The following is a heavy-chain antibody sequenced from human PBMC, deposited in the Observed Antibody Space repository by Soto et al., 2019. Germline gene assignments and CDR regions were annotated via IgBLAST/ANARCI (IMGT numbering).Heavy chain of an antibody. CDR2: IVTSSAYT. Sequence: KPGGSLRLSCVASGFTFSDYYMGWVRQAPGKGLEYISYIVTSSAYTNYADSVKGRFSISRDNAKNSLHLVMNSLRAEDSGVYYCARLRASSWYMGGYLDYWGLGTQVTVSS. CDR3: ARLRASSWYMGGYLDY. D-gene: IGHD6-13*01. CDR1: GFTFSDYY. J-gene: IGHJ4*02. V-gene: IGHV3-11*06.